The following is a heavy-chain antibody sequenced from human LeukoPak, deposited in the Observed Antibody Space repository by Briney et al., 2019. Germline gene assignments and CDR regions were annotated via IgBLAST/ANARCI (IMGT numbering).Heavy chain of an antibody. V-gene: IGHV3-21*01. CDR2: ISSGSYI. Sequence: KPGGSLRLSCAASGFTFSRYDMNWVRQAPGKGLEWVSSISSGSYIYYAASVKGRFTISRDNAQNSLYLQMNSLSSEDTAVYYCARDLSRRQVGSDGGNAFDVWGQGTVVTVSS. CDR1: GFTFSRYD. J-gene: IGHJ3*01. D-gene: IGHD3-10*01. CDR3: ARDLSRRQVGSDGGNAFDV.